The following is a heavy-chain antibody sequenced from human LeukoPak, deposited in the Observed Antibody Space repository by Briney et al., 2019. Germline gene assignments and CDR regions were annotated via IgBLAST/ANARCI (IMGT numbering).Heavy chain of an antibody. CDR3: ARHYSGYDFFPYYYYYMDV. V-gene: IGHV4-59*05. CDR1: GGSISSYY. J-gene: IGHJ6*03. D-gene: IGHD5-12*01. Sequence: SETLSLTCTVSGGSISSYYWSWIRQPPGKGLEWIGSIYYSGSTYYNPSLKSRVTISVDTSKNQFSLKLSSVTAADTAVYYCARHYSGYDFFPYYYYYMDVWGKGTTVTVPS. CDR2: IYYSGST.